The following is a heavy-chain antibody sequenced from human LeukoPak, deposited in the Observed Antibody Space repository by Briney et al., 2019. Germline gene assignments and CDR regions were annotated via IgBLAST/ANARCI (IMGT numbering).Heavy chain of an antibody. Sequence: SETLSLTCAVYGGSFSDYDWSWIRQPPGKGLEWIGEINHSGSTNYNPSLKSRVTISVGTSKNQFSLKLSSVTAADTAVYYCARDRCSGGSCYSDYWGQGTLVTVSS. V-gene: IGHV4-34*01. CDR3: ARDRCSGGSCYSDY. CDR2: INHSGST. D-gene: IGHD2-15*01. J-gene: IGHJ4*02. CDR1: GGSFSDYD.